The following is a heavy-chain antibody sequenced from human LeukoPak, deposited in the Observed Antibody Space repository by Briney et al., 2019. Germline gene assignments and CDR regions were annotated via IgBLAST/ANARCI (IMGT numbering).Heavy chain of an antibody. D-gene: IGHD2-2*01. CDR2: IYTSGST. CDR1: GGSISSGRYY. V-gene: IGHV4-61*02. CDR3: ARWARYCSSTSCSNWFDP. Sequence: SETLSLTCTVSGGSISSGRYYWSWIRQPAGKGLEWIGRIYTSGSTNYNPSLKSRVTISVDTSKNQFSLKLSSVTAADTAVYYCARWARYCSSTSCSNWFDPWGQGTLVTVSS. J-gene: IGHJ5*02.